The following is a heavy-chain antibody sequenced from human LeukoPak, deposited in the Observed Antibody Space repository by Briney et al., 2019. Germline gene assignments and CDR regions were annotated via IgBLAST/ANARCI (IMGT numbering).Heavy chain of an antibody. Sequence: GGSLRLSCAASGFTFSSYAMHWVRQAPGKGLEWVAVISYDGSNKYYADSVKGRFTISRDNSKNTLYLQMNSLRAEDTAVYYCARGRDYFDYWGQGTLVTVSS. V-gene: IGHV3-30-3*01. J-gene: IGHJ4*02. CDR2: ISYDGSNK. CDR1: GFTFSSYA. CDR3: ARGRDYFDY.